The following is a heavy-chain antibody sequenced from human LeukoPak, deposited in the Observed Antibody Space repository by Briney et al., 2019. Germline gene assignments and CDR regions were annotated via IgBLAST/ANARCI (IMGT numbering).Heavy chain of an antibody. CDR1: GSSISRGNY. CDR2: MSHGGSS. V-gene: IGHV4-38-2*02. CDR3: ARDSPGYYGSGSSNWFDP. Sequence: SETLSLTCSVSGSSISRGNYWGWIRQPPGKGLEWLGSMSHGGSSDYNPSLKSRVTISVDTSKNQFSLKLSSVTAADTAVYYCARDSPGYYGSGSSNWFDPWGQGTLVTVSS. J-gene: IGHJ5*02. D-gene: IGHD3-10*01.